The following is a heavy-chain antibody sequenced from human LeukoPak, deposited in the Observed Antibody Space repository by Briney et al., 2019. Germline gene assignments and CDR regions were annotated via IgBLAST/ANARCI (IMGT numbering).Heavy chain of an antibody. CDR1: GFTFSTYW. J-gene: IGHJ4*02. V-gene: IGHV3-43*02. CDR3: AKDMWRFGELDYDY. CDR2: ISGDGGST. Sequence: GGSLRLSCAASGFTFSTYWVHWVRQAPGKGLEWVSLISGDGGSTYYADSVKGRFTISRDNSKNSLYLQMNSLRTEDTALYYCAKDMWRFGELDYDYWGQGTLVTVSS. D-gene: IGHD3-10*01.